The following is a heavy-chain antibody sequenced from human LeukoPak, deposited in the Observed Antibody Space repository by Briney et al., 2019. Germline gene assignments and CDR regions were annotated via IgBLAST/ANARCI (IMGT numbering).Heavy chain of an antibody. V-gene: IGHV3-21*01. Sequence: GGSLRLSCAASGFTFSSYSMNWVRQAPGKGLEWVSSISSSSSYIYYADSVKGRFTISRDNAKNSLYLQMNSLRGEDTAVYYCARDNGDGGFDYWGQGTLVTVSS. D-gene: IGHD4-17*01. J-gene: IGHJ4*02. CDR2: ISSSSSYI. CDR3: ARDNGDGGFDY. CDR1: GFTFSSYS.